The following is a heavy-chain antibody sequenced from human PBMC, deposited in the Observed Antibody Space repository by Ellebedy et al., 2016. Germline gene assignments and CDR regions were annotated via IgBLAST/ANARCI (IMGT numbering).Heavy chain of an antibody. Sequence: ASVKVSCKASGYTFNTYAISWVRQVPGQGLKWLGWISTHNGNPDYAQNFQDRVTMTTDTSTTTAYMELRSLRSDDTAVYYCVRVGDYYDSGGYLTTHAFDVWGQGTIVTVSS. CDR3: VRVGDYYDSGGYLTTHAFDV. CDR1: GYTFNTYA. J-gene: IGHJ3*01. D-gene: IGHD3-22*01. V-gene: IGHV1-18*01. CDR2: ISTHNGNP.